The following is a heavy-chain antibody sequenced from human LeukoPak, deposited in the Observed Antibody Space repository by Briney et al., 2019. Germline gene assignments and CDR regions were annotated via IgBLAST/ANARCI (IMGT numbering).Heavy chain of an antibody. J-gene: IGHJ4*02. D-gene: IGHD6-19*01. CDR1: GFTFSSYA. Sequence: GGSLRLSCVASGFTFSSYAMSWVRQAPGKGQEGVSGISGSGGSTSYADSVKGRLTISRDNSKNTLFLQMNSLRAEHTAVYYCAKETYSSGWYPYFDYWGQGTLVTVSS. CDR3: AKETYSSGWYPYFDY. CDR2: ISGSGGST. V-gene: IGHV3-23*01.